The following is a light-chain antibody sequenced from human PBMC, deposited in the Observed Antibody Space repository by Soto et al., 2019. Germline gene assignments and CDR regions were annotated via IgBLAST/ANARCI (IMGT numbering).Light chain of an antibody. Sequence: ALTQPASVSGSPGQSITISCTGTSSDVGRYSLVSWYQQHPGKAPKLMIYEVNKRPSGISNRFSASKSGNTASLTISGLQAEDEADYYCCSYAGNNTPNYVFGTGTKDTDL. J-gene: IGLJ1*01. CDR3: CSYAGNNTPNYV. V-gene: IGLV2-23*02. CDR1: SSDVGRYSL. CDR2: EVN.